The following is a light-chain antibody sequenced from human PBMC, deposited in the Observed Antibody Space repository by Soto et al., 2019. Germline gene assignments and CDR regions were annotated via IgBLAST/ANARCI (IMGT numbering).Light chain of an antibody. V-gene: IGKV1-5*01. CDR1: HNIDTW. J-gene: IGKJ4*01. CDR2: DAS. Sequence: DIQMTQSPSALSTSVGDRVTITCRSSHNIDTWLAWYQQKPGRAPKLLISDASTLESGVPSRFSGSGSGTDFTFTISSLQPEDIATYYCQQYDNLPLTFGGGTKVEIK. CDR3: QQYDNLPLT.